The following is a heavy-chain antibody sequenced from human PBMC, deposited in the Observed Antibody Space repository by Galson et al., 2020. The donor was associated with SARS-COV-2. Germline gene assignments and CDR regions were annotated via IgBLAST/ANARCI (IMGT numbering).Heavy chain of an antibody. V-gene: IGHV4-31*03. D-gene: IGHD3-22*01. CDR1: GGSFSSGGYY. J-gene: IGHJ4*02. CDR3: ARVADFHGSGYFGTFDY. CDR2: IYSSGRT. Sequence: SETLSLTCTVSGGSFSSGGYYWTWIRPHPGKGLEWIGYIYSSGRTYYNPSLKRRVIISVDTSKNQFSLKLSSVTAADTAVYYCARVADFHGSGYFGTFDYWGQGTLVTVSS.